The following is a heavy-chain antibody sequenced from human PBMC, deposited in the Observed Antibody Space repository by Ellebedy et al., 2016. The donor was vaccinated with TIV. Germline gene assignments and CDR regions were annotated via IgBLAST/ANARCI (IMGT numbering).Heavy chain of an antibody. CDR1: GFTFSDYG. V-gene: IGHV3-33*07. J-gene: IGHJ4*02. CDR2: IWYDGTNK. Sequence: GGSLRLSCAASGFTFSDYGLYWVRQAPGKGLEWVAVIWYDGTNKNYADFAEGRFIISRDNSKNTVYLQMNNLRGEDTATYYCARKYGSAWWADHWGQGTLVTVSS. CDR3: ARKYGSAWWADH. D-gene: IGHD6-19*01.